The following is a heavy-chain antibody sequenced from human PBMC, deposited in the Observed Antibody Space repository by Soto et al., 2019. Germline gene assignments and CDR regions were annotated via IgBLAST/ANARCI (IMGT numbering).Heavy chain of an antibody. CDR2: INPSGGST. V-gene: IGHV1-46*01. D-gene: IGHD4-17*01. CDR1: GYTFTSYY. Sequence: ASVKVSCKASGYTFTSYYMHWVRQSPGQGLEWMGIINPSGGSTSYAQKFQGRVTMTRDTSTSTVYMELSSLRSEDTAVYYCARDFRSTTVLMDVWGQGTTVTVSS. CDR3: ARDFRSTTVLMDV. J-gene: IGHJ6*02.